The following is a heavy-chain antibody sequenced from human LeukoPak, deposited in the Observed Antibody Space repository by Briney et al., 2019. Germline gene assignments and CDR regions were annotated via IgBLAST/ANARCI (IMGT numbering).Heavy chain of an antibody. CDR2: IYTSGST. D-gene: IGHD3-16*02. J-gene: IGHJ3*02. CDR3: AREYYDYVWGSYRFNAFDI. CDR1: GGSISSYY. V-gene: IGHV4-4*07. Sequence: SETLSLTCTVSGGSISSYYWSWIRQPAGKGLEWIGRIYTSGSTNYNPSLKSRVTMSVDTSKNQFSLKLSSVTAADTAVYYCAREYYDYVWGSYRFNAFDIWGQGTIVTVSS.